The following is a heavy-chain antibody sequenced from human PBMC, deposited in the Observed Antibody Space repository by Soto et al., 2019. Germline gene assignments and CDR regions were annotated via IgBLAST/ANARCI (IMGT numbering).Heavy chain of an antibody. CDR3: ARGRIVGGKNDFGI. CDR1: GDSVSSNSAA. J-gene: IGHJ3*02. CDR2: TYDRSMWYN. V-gene: IGHV6-1*01. Sequence: PSQTLSLTCALSGDSVSSNSAAWNWIRQSPSRDPEWLPRTYDRSMWYNVYAVSWKSRLSIGPDISQNQFCLQLNSVCPGDTAVNYCARGRIVGGKNDFGIWDQVKMVTVSS. D-gene: IGHD1-26*01.